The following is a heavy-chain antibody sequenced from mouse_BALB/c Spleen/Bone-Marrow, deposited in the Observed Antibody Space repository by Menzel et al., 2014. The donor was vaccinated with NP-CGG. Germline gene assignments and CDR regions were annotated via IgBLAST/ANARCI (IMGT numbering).Heavy chain of an antibody. Sequence: DVKLQESGAELVKPGASVKLSCTASGLNIKDTYMHWVKQRPEQGLEWIGRIDPANGNTKYDPKFQGKATITADTSSNTAYLQLSSLTSEDTAVYYCARGGSSYGWYFGVWGAGTAVTVSS. CDR2: IDPANGNT. CDR1: GLNIKDTY. J-gene: IGHJ1*01. V-gene: IGHV14-3*02. D-gene: IGHD1-1*01. CDR3: ARGGSSYGWYFGV.